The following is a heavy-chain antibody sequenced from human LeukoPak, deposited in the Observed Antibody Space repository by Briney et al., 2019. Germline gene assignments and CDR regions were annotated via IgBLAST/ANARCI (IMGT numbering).Heavy chain of an antibody. CDR2: FDPEDGET. Sequence: GASVKVSCKVSGYTLTELSMHWVRQAPGKGLEWMGGFDPEDGETIYAQKFQGRVTMTEDTSTDTAYMELSSLRSEDTAVYYCARAPSELTVRGVIIKGTTYYYYMDVWGKGTTVTVSS. D-gene: IGHD3-10*01. J-gene: IGHJ6*03. V-gene: IGHV1-24*01. CDR3: ARAPSELTVRGVIIKGTTYYYYMDV. CDR1: GYTLTELS.